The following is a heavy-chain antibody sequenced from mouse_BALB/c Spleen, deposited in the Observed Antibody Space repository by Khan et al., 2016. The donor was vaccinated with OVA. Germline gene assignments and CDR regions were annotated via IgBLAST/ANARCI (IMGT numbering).Heavy chain of an antibody. J-gene: IGHJ2*01. Sequence: EVKLLESGPDLVKPSQSLSLTCTVTGYSITSGYAWNWIRQFPGNKLEWMGYISYSGVTSHTPSLKSRISITRDTSKNQFFLQLNSVTTEDTATYYCARGNYYGYYFDYRGQGTTLTVSS. CDR1: GYSITSGYA. V-gene: IGHV3-2*02. CDR2: ISYSGVT. CDR3: ARGNYYGYYFDY. D-gene: IGHD1-1*01.